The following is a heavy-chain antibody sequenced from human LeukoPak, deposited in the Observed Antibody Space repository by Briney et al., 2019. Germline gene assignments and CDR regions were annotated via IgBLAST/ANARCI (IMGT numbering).Heavy chain of an antibody. V-gene: IGHV4-39*07. J-gene: IGHJ3*02. CDR2: IYYSGST. D-gene: IGHD4-23*01. CDR1: GGSISSSSYY. Sequence: PSETLSLTCSVSGGSISSSSYYWGWIRQPPGKGLEWIGSIYYSGSTYYNPSLKSRVTISVDTSKNQFSLKLTSVTAADTAVYYCARLTTVVTRGAFDIWGQGTMVSVSS. CDR3: ARLTTVVTRGAFDI.